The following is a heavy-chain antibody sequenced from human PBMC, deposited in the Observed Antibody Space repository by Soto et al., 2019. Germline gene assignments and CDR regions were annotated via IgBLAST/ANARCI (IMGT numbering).Heavy chain of an antibody. J-gene: IGHJ6*02. CDR3: ARWYNWNYGGMDV. CDR1: GYSFTSYW. D-gene: IGHD1-20*01. Sequence: GESLKISCKGSGYSFTSYWIGWVRQMPGKGLEWMGIIYPGDSDTRYSPSFQGQVTISRDNSKNTLYLQMNSLRAEDTAVYYCARWYNWNYGGMDVWGQGTTVTVSS. CDR2: IYPGDSDT. V-gene: IGHV5-51*01.